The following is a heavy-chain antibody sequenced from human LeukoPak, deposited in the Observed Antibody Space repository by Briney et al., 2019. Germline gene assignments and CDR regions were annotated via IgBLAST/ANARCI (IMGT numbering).Heavy chain of an antibody. V-gene: IGHV4-39*01. CDR2: VSYGGNT. CDR1: GGSISSSSHY. CDR3: ARHENLAGWLMYFDD. J-gene: IGHJ4*02. Sequence: SETLSLTCSVSGGSISSSSHYWGWIRQSPGKGLEWIGSVSYGGNTYYNSSLKSRVTISVDTSKNQFSLKLRSVTAADTAMYYCARHENLAGWLMYFDDRGQGTLVTVSS. D-gene: IGHD3-22*01.